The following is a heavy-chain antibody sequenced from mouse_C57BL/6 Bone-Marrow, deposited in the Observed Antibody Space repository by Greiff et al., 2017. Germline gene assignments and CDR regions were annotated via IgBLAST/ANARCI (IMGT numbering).Heavy chain of an antibody. CDR3: ATRDYGSSLRWYFDV. CDR2: IYPGSGNT. D-gene: IGHD1-1*01. Sequence: QVQLQQSGAELVRPGASVKLSCKASGYTFTDYYINCVKQRPGQGLEWIARIYPGSGNTYYNEKFKGKATLTAEKSSSTAYMQLSSLTSEDSAVYFCATRDYGSSLRWYFDVWGTGTTVTVSS. J-gene: IGHJ1*03. V-gene: IGHV1-76*01. CDR1: GYTFTDYY.